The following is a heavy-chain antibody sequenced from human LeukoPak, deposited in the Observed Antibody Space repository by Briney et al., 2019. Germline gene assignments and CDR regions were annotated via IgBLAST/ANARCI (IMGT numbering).Heavy chain of an antibody. D-gene: IGHD1-26*01. J-gene: IGHJ4*02. CDR3: AKEGQSHSGSYYFDY. CDR2: ISYDGSNK. V-gene: IGHV3-30*18. Sequence: GGSLRLSCAASGFTFSSYGMHWVRQAPGKGLEWVAVISYDGSNKYYADSVKGRFTISRDNSKNTLYLQMNSLRAEDTAVYYCAKEGQSHSGSYYFDYWGLGTLVTVSS. CDR1: GFTFSSYG.